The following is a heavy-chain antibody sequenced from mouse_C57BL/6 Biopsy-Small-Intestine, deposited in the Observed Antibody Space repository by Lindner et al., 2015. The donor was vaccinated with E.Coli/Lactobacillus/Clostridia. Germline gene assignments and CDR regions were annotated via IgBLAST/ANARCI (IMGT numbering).Heavy chain of an antibody. CDR2: IYPRSGNT. Sequence: SGAELARPGASVKLSCKASGYTFTSYGISWVKQRTGQGLEWIGEIYPRSGNTYYNEKFKGKATLTADKSSSTAYMELRSLTSEDSAIYFCARWSDGYSMDYWGQGTSVTVSS. V-gene: IGHV1-81*01. J-gene: IGHJ4*01. CDR1: GYTFTSYG. CDR3: ARWSDGYSMDY. D-gene: IGHD2-3*01.